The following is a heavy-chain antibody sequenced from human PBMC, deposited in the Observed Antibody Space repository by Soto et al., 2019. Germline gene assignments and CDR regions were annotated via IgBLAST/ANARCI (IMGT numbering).Heavy chain of an antibody. V-gene: IGHV1-69*08. CDR1: GGTFSSYT. CDR3: ARDTVTTSLGPHCFDP. CDR2: IIPILGIA. D-gene: IGHD4-17*01. J-gene: IGHJ5*02. Sequence: QVQLVQSGAEVKKPGSSVKVSCKASGGTFSSYTISWVRQAPGQGLEWMGRIIPILGIANYAQKFQGRVTITADKSTSAAYMELSSLRSEDTAVYYCARDTVTTSLGPHCFDPWGQGTLVTVSS.